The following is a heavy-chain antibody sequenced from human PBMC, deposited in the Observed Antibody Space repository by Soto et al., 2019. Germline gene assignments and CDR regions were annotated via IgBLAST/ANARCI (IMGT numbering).Heavy chain of an antibody. CDR1: EFSLSTSGVG. V-gene: IGHV2-5*02. D-gene: IGHD3-16*02. CDR3: AHIIITYGGVIRKDAFDF. Sequence: QITLKESGPTLVKPTQTLTLTCTFSEFSLSTSGVGVGWIRQSPGKALEWLALIYWDDDKRYSPSLRSRLAITKDTSKNQVVLTMTSMDPVDAGTYYCAHIIITYGGVIRKDAFDFWGQGTMVTVSS. CDR2: IYWDDDK. J-gene: IGHJ3*01.